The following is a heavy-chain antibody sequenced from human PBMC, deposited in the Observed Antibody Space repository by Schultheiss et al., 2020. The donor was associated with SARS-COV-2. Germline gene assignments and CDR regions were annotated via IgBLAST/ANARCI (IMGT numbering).Heavy chain of an antibody. J-gene: IGHJ4*02. Sequence: SETLSLTCAVYGGSFSGYYWGWIRQPPGKGLEWIGYIYHSGSTYYNPSLKSRVTISVDTSKNQFSLKLSSVTAADTAVYYCARESSGWLPSHFDYWGQGTLVTVSS. CDR3: ARESSGWLPSHFDY. CDR2: IYHSGST. V-gene: IGHV4-34*01. CDR1: GGSFSGYY. D-gene: IGHD6-19*01.